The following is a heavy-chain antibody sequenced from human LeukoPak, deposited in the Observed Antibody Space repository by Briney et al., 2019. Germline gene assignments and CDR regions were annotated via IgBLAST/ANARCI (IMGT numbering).Heavy chain of an antibody. CDR2: IYNSGTT. Sequence: SETLFLTCTVSGYSITSFYWSWIRQPPGKGLEGIGYIYNSGTTNYNPSLKSRVTISIDTSKNQFFLKLNSVTAADTAVYYCATSTVWGTWHNWGQGTLVTVSS. V-gene: IGHV4-59*01. CDR1: GYSITSFY. J-gene: IGHJ4*02. CDR3: ATSTVWGTWHN. D-gene: IGHD3-16*01.